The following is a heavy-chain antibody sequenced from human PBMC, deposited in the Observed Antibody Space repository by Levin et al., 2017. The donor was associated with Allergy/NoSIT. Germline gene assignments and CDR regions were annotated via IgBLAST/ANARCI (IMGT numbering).Heavy chain of an antibody. CDR2: IRSKAYGGTS. CDR1: GFTFGDYA. Sequence: GGSLRLSCTASGFTFGDYAMSWFRQAPGKGLEWVGFIRSKAYGGTSEYAASVKGRFSISRDDSKSIAYLQMNGLKTEDTAVYYCTRDHFRPGDYFDYWGQGTLVTVSS. V-gene: IGHV3-49*03. J-gene: IGHJ4*02. D-gene: IGHD3-3*02. CDR3: TRDHFRPGDYFDY.